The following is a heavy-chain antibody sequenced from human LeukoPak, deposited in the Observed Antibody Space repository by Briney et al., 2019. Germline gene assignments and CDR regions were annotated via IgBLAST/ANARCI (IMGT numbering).Heavy chain of an antibody. D-gene: IGHD3-10*01. CDR2: INPNSGGT. V-gene: IGHV1-2*04. Sequence: ASVKVSCKASGYTFTGYYMHWVRQAPGQGLEWMGWINPNSGGTNYALKFQGWVTMTRDTSISTAYLQWSSLKASDTAMYYCARGVPTDYWGQGTLVTVSS. CDR1: GYTFTGYY. J-gene: IGHJ4*02. CDR3: ARGVPTDY.